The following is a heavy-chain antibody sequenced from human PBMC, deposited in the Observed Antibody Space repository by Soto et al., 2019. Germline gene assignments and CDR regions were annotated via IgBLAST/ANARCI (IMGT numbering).Heavy chain of an antibody. CDR2: FYSGGDT. D-gene: IGHD3-3*01. J-gene: IGHJ6*03. CDR3: ERDSRYYDPRSVDYCYYIAV. Sequence: VQLVESGGGLVQPGGSLRLSCAASGFTVSNNYMVWVRQAPGKGLEWVSIFYSGGDTFYADSVKGRFSISRDYLNNTLYLQMNSLRAEDTAVYYCERDSRYYDPRSVDYCYYIAVWGKGTTVTVSS. V-gene: IGHV3-66*01. CDR1: GFTVSNNY.